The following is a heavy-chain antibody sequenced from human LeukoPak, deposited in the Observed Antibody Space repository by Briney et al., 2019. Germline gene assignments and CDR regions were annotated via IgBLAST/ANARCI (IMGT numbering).Heavy chain of an antibody. V-gene: IGHV3-48*03. CDR1: GFTFSSYA. CDR2: ISSSGSTI. D-gene: IGHD2-2*01. Sequence: GGSLRLSCAASGFTFSSYAMSWVRQAPGKGLEWVSYISSSGSTIYYADSVKGRFTISRDNAKNSLYLQMNSLRAEDTAVYYCARDWGYCSSTSCSSLDYWGQGTLVTVSS. CDR3: ARDWGYCSSTSCSSLDY. J-gene: IGHJ4*02.